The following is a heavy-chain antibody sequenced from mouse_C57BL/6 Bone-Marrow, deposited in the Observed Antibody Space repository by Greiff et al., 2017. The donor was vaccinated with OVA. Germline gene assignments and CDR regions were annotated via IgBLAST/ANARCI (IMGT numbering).Heavy chain of an antibody. Sequence: EVKLQQSGPELVKPGASVKISCKASGYTFTDYYMNWVKQSHGKSLEWIGDINPNNGGTSYNQKFKGKATLTVDKSSSTAYMELRSLTSEDSAVYYCARSGYDLDYWGQGTTLTVSS. CDR2: INPNNGGT. CDR3: ARSGYDLDY. D-gene: IGHD2-2*01. J-gene: IGHJ2*01. V-gene: IGHV1-26*01. CDR1: GYTFTDYY.